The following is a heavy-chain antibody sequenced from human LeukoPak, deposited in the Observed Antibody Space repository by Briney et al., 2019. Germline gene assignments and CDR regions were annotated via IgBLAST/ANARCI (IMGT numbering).Heavy chain of an antibody. CDR3: ARNYYDSSGYYYNDY. CDR2: SYHTGTI. D-gene: IGHD3-22*01. Sequence: SETLSLTCTVSGGSVSSGGYYWSWIRQHPGKGLEWIGYSYHTGTIYYNPSLKSRLTISVDTSKNQFSLKLSSVTAADAAVYYCARNYYDSSGYYYNDYWGQGILVTVSS. V-gene: IGHV4-31*03. J-gene: IGHJ4*02. CDR1: GGSVSSGGYY.